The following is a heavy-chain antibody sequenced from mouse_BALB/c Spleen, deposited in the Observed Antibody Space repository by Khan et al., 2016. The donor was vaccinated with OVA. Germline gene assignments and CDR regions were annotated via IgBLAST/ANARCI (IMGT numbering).Heavy chain of an antibody. CDR1: GYTFTSYW. CDR3: ARIKKIVAIYCDY. D-gene: IGHD1-1*01. Sequence: VQLVESGAELVKAGASVKMSCKASGYTFTSYWMHWVKQRLGQGLEWFAETNPTNGRTYYNEKFKSKATLTVDKSSSTAYMLLSGPTFEDSAVYYCARIKKIVAIYCDYWGQGTTLTVSS. V-gene: IGHV1S81*02. CDR2: TNPTNGRT. J-gene: IGHJ2*01.